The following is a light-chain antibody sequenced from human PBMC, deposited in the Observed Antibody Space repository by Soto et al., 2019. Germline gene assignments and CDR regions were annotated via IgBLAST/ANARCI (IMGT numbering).Light chain of an antibody. CDR3: QQYDKSLPPVT. CDR1: RSVSTN. CDR2: GAS. J-gene: IGKJ4*01. Sequence: DIILTQSPAIVSVSPGERATLSCRASRSVSTNLAWYQHKHGQAPRLLIYGASTRVTDIPARFSGSGSGTDFTPTINYLKSEDFGVYYCQQYDKSLPPVTFGGETTVEI. V-gene: IGKV3-15*01.